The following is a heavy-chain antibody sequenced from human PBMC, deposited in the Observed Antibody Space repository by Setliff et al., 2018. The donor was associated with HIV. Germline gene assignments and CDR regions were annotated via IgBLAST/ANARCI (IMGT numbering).Heavy chain of an antibody. CDR2: IGGHGSII. J-gene: IGHJ4*02. Sequence: PGGSLRLSCATSGFIFSSYEMNWVRQAPGKGLEWISFIGGHGSIIHYADSVKGRFTISRDNAKNSVYLQMNSLRAEDTAVYFCAAVPWGHSSLIIDHWGQGTPVTVSS. CDR1: GFIFSSYE. V-gene: IGHV3-48*03. D-gene: IGHD3-16*01. CDR3: AAVPWGHSSLIIDH.